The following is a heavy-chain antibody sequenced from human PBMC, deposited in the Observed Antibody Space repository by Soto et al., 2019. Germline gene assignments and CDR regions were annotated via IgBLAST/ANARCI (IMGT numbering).Heavy chain of an antibody. CDR3: AKPLGLLRRAMAQGSDY. D-gene: IGHD5-18*01. Sequence: GGSLRLSCVGSGFTFRSYAIHWVRQAPGKGLEWVAIIWYDGSKSYYADSVKGRFTISRDNSKNTVYLQMNSLRPEDTAVYYCAKPLGLLRRAMAQGSDYWGQGTLVTVSS. V-gene: IGHV3-30*02. CDR1: GFTFRSYA. CDR2: IWYDGSKS. J-gene: IGHJ4*02.